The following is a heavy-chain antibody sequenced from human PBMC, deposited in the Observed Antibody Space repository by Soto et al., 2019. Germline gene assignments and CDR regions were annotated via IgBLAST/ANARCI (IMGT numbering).Heavy chain of an antibody. CDR3: ARDLRYDY. Sequence: SETLCVSCAVDGGSLSGYRWSWIRQPPGKGLEWIGEIDHRGSTNYNPSLKSRATLSVDASNNQFSLNLSYVTAADTAVYYCARDLRYDYWGQGTLVTVSS. D-gene: IGHD3-9*01. J-gene: IGHJ4*02. CDR1: GGSLSGYR. V-gene: IGHV4-34*01. CDR2: IDHRGST.